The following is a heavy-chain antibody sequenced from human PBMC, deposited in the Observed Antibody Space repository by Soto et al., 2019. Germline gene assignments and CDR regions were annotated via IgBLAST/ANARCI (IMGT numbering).Heavy chain of an antibody. CDR2: IIPIFGTA. J-gene: IGHJ6*02. D-gene: IGHD3-10*01. CDR1: GGTFSSYA. Sequence: ASVKVSCKASGGTFSSYAISWVRQAPGQGLEWMGGIIPIFGTANYAQKFQGRVTITADESTSTAYMELSSLRSEDTAVYYCARPTSSVVRGVIYYGMDVWGQGTTVTVSS. V-gene: IGHV1-69*13. CDR3: ARPTSSVVRGVIYYGMDV.